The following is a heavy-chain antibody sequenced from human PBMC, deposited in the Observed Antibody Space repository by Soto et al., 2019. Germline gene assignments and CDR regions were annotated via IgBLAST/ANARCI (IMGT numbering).Heavy chain of an antibody. V-gene: IGHV3-48*03. CDR2: ISLSGSTI. D-gene: IGHD3-3*02. CDR1: GFAFSNYE. CDR3: ARESFSASPNFFDY. Sequence: GGSLRLSCAASGFAFSNYEMNWVRQAPGKGLEWVSYISLSGSTIYYADSVKGRFTISRDDAKNSLYLQMESLRADDTAAYYCARESFSASPNFFDYWGQGSLVTVSS. J-gene: IGHJ4*02.